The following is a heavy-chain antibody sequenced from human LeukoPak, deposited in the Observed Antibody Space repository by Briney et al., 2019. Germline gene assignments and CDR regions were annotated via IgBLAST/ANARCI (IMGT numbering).Heavy chain of an antibody. CDR1: GGSFSGYY. CDR3: ARLYGSGSYYRH. Sequence: SETLSLTCTVYGGSFSGYYWSWIRQPPGKGLEWIGEINQSGSTNYNPSLKSRVTISADTSKNQFSLKLNSMTAADTAVYYCARLYGSGSYYRHWGQGTLATVSS. J-gene: IGHJ4*02. D-gene: IGHD3-10*01. CDR2: INQSGST. V-gene: IGHV4-34*01.